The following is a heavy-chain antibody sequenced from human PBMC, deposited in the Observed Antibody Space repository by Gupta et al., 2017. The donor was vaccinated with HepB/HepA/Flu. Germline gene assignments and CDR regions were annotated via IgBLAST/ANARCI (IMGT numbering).Heavy chain of an antibody. Sequence: EVQLVESGGGLVQPGGSLRLSCAASGFTFSSYWMHWVRQAPGKGLVWVSRINSDGSSTSYADSVKGRFTIFRDNAKNTLYLQMNSLRAEDTAVYYCARVAKGVVGATLDFDYWGQGTLVTVSS. CDR1: GFTFSSYW. D-gene: IGHD1-26*01. CDR3: ARVAKGVVGATLDFDY. V-gene: IGHV3-74*01. J-gene: IGHJ4*02. CDR2: INSDGSST.